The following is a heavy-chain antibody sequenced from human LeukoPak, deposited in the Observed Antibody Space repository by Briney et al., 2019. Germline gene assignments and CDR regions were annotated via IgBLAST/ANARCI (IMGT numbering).Heavy chain of an antibody. Sequence: PSETLSLTCTVSGGSISSGDYYWSWIRQPPGKGLEWIGYIYYSGSTYYNPSLKSRVTISVDTSKNQFSLKLSSVTAADTAVYYCARHQLEYSSSWYVDYWGQGTLVTVSS. CDR2: IYYSGST. V-gene: IGHV4-30-4*08. CDR1: GGSISSGDYY. D-gene: IGHD6-13*01. CDR3: ARHQLEYSSSWYVDY. J-gene: IGHJ4*02.